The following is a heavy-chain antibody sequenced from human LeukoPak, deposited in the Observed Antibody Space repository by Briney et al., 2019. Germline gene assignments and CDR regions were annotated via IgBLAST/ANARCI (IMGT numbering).Heavy chain of an antibody. CDR3: ARQIDGYNDY. D-gene: IGHD5-24*01. V-gene: IGHV4-59*04. CDR2: IYYSGST. J-gene: IGHJ4*02. CDR1: GGSISSYY. Sequence: SETLSLTCTVSGGSISSYYWSWIRQPPGKGLEWIGYIYYSGSTYYNPSLKSRVTISVDTSKNQFSLKLSSVTAADTAVYYCARQIDGYNDYWGQGTLVTVSS.